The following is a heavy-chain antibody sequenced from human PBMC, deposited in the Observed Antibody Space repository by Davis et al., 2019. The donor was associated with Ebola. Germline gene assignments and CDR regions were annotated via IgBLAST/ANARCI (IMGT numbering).Heavy chain of an antibody. J-gene: IGHJ4*02. CDR3: ARAGLRMDY. Sequence: GESLKISCAASGFTFSSYGMHWVRQAPGKGLQWVAVVSYDGRHKYYADSVKGRFTISRDNAKNSLYLQMNSLRAEDTAVYYCARAGLRMDYWGQGTLVTVSS. CDR1: GFTFSSYG. CDR2: VSYDGRHK. D-gene: IGHD4-17*01. V-gene: IGHV3-33*05.